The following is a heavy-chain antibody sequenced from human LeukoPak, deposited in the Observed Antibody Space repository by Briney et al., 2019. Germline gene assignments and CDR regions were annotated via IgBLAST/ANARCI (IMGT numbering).Heavy chain of an antibody. Sequence: GGSLRLSCAASGFTFSSYWMHWVRQAPGKGLVWVSRINSDGSSTSYADSVKGRFTISRDNAKNTLYLQMNSLRAEDTAVYYCARDMYYYDSSGYHNWFDPWGQGTLVTVSS. J-gene: IGHJ5*02. V-gene: IGHV3-74*01. CDR3: ARDMYYYDSSGYHNWFDP. D-gene: IGHD3-22*01. CDR2: INSDGSST. CDR1: GFTFSSYW.